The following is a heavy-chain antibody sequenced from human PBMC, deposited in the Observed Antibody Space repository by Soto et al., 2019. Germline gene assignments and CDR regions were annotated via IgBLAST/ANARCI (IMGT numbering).Heavy chain of an antibody. V-gene: IGHV3-48*02. J-gene: IGHJ4*02. Sequence: EEQLVESGGGLVQWGGSLRLSCAASGFTFSDYSMNWVRQAPGKGLEWVSYISSGGSTIYYADSVKGRFTISRDNVKNSLYLQMDSLRDEDTAVYYCARDRMRWTEILTGYLDDCDDWGQGTQVTVSS. CDR1: GFTFSDYS. CDR3: ARDRMRWTEILTGYLDDCDD. D-gene: IGHD3-9*01. CDR2: ISSGGSTI.